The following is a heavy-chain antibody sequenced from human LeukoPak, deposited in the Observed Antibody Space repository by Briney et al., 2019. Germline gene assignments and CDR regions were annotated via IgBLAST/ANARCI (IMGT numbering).Heavy chain of an antibody. V-gene: IGHV3-23*01. Sequence: GGSLRLSCAASGLTFRNYAMSWVRQAPGKGLEWVSVICANDGNTYYADAVKGRFTISRDNSKNTLYLQMNSLRAEDTAVYYCAKGLRQLATYYYYGMDVWGQGTTVTVSS. CDR1: GLTFRNYA. J-gene: IGHJ6*02. D-gene: IGHD6-6*01. CDR3: AKGLRQLATYYYYGMDV. CDR2: ICANDGNT.